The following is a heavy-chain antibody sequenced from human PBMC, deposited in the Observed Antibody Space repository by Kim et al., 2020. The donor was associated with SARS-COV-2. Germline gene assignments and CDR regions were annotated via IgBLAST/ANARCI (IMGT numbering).Heavy chain of an antibody. CDR3: ASEIVSYYGMYV. CDR2: ISYDGSNK. D-gene: IGHD1-26*01. Sequence: GGSLRLSCAASGFTFSSYAMHWVRQAPGKGLEWVAGISYDGSNKYYADSVKGRFTISRDNSKNTLYLQMNSLRAEDTAVYYCASEIVSYYGMYVGGHGS. V-gene: IGHV3-30-3*01. J-gene: IGHJ6*02. CDR1: GFTFSSYA.